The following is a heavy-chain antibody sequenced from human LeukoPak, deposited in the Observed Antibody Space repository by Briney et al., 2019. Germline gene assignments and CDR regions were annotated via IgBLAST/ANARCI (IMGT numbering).Heavy chain of an antibody. V-gene: IGHV1-18*01. CDR2: ISAYNGNT. D-gene: IGHD1-1*01. CDR1: GYTFTSYV. J-gene: IGHJ6*03. CDR3: ARDSPSTNDGWLVLHINYYYYYMDV. Sequence: ASVKVSCKASGYTFTSYVLNWVRQAPGQGFEWMGWISAYNGNTNYAQKLQGRVTMTTDTSTSTAYMELRSLRSDDTAVYYCARDSPSTNDGWLVLHINYYYYYMDVWGKGTTVTVSS.